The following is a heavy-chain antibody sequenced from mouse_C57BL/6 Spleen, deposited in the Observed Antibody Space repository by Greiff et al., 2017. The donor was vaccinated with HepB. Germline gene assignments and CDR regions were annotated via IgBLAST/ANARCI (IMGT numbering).Heavy chain of an antibody. CDR2: INPGSGGT. CDR3: ARSGVYGNYPDY. Sequence: QVQLKQSGAELVRPGTSVKVSCKASGYAFTNYLIEWVKQRPGQGLEWIGVINPGSGGTNYNEKFKGKATLTADKSSSTAYMQLSSLTSEDSAVYFCARSGVYGNYPDYWGQGTTLTVSS. D-gene: IGHD2-1*01. CDR1: GYAFTNYL. V-gene: IGHV1-54*01. J-gene: IGHJ2*01.